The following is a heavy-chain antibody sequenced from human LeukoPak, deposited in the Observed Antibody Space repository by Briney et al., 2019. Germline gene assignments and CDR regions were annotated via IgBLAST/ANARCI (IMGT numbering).Heavy chain of an antibody. CDR1: GGTFSSYA. D-gene: IGHD2-2*01. J-gene: IGHJ6*03. V-gene: IGHV1-69*05. CDR3: ADCSSTSCSYYDYMDV. CDR2: IIPIFGTA. Sequence: SVKVSCKASGGTFSSYAISWVRQAPGQGLEWMGRIIPIFGTANYAQKFQGRATITTDESTSTAYMELSSLRSEDTAVYYCADCSSTSCSYYDYMDVWGKGTTVTVSS.